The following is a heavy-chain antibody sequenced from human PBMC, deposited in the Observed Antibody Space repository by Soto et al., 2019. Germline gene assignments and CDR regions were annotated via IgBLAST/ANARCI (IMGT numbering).Heavy chain of an antibody. D-gene: IGHD3-3*01. CDR2: ISGSGGTT. Sequence: GGSLRLSCVASGFTFESYAMSLVRDAPGKGLEWVSAISGSGGTTYYSDSVKGRFTISRDNSKNTVYLQMNDLRVEDAAEYFCAKDSWAIFGVPAGEYYAMDVWGQGTTVTVSS. J-gene: IGHJ6*02. CDR1: GFTFESYA. V-gene: IGHV3-23*01. CDR3: AKDSWAIFGVPAGEYYAMDV.